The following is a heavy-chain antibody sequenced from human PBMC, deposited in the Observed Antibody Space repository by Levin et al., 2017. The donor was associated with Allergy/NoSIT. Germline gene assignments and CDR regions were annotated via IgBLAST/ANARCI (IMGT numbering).Heavy chain of an antibody. CDR3: ASRGDMDA. CDR1: GFSFSSFG. V-gene: IGHV3-30*03. CDR2: ITSDGNNK. Sequence: GGSLRLSCEASGFSFSSFGMHWVRQAPGKGLEWVALITSDGNNKYLADSVKGRFSISRDNSKNTLYLQMNSLRPEDMAVYYCASRGDMDAWGQGTTVTVSS. J-gene: IGHJ6*02.